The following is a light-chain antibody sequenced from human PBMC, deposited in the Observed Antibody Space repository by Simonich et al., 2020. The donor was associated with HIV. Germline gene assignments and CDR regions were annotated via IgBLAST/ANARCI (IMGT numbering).Light chain of an antibody. CDR1: SSDVGGYHY. J-gene: IGLJ3*02. V-gene: IGLV2-14*01. CDR2: DVT. CDR3: SSYTSISTWV. Sequence: QSALTQPASVSGSPGQSITISCTGTSSDVGGYHYVSWYQQHPGKAPKRMIYDVTQRPSGVSNRFSGSKSGNTASLTISGLQPEDEANYYCSSYTSISTWVFGGGTKLTVL.